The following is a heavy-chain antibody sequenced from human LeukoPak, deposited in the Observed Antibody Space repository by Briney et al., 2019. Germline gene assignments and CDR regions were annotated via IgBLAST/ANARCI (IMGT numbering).Heavy chain of an antibody. V-gene: IGHV1-18*01. J-gene: IGHJ6*03. D-gene: IGHD6-13*01. CDR2: ISAFNGNT. CDR3: ARALAAAGTYYYYMDV. CDR1: GYTFTSYG. Sequence: ASVKVSCKASGYTFTSYGISWVRQAPGQGLEWMGWISAFNGNTNYAQKLQGRVTMTTDTSTSTAYMELSSLRSEDTAVYYCARALAAAGTYYYYMDVWGKGTTVTISS.